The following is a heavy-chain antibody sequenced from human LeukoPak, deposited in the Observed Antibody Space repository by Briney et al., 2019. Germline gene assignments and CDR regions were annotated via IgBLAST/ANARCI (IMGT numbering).Heavy chain of an antibody. V-gene: IGHV3-21*01. CDR2: ISSSSSYI. Sequence: GGSLRLSCAASGFTFSSYSMNWVRQAPGEGLEWVSSISSSSSYIYYADSVKGRFTISRENAKNSLYLQMNSLRDGDTAVYYCARGDSSYYYMDVWGKGTTVTVSS. CDR3: ARGDSSYYYMDV. J-gene: IGHJ6*03. D-gene: IGHD3-22*01. CDR1: GFTFSSYS.